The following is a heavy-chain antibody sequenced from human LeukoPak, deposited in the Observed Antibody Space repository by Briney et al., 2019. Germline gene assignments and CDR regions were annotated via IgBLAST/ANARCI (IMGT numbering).Heavy chain of an antibody. V-gene: IGHV3-20*04. D-gene: IGHD3-22*01. J-gene: IGHJ4*02. CDR2: INWNGGST. Sequence: PGGSLRLSCAASGFTFDDYGMSWVPQAPGKGLEWVSGINWNGGSTGYADSVKGRFTISRDNAKNSLYLQMNSLRAEDTALFYCARGSGIHYDSSLGYWGQGTLVTVSS. CDR1: GFTFDDYG. CDR3: ARGSGIHYDSSLGY.